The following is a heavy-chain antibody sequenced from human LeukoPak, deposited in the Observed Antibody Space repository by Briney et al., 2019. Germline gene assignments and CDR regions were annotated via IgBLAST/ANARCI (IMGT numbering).Heavy chain of an antibody. V-gene: IGHV1-18*01. CDR1: GYTFTSYG. Sequence: ASVKVSCKASGYTFTSYGISWVRQAPGQGLEWMGWISAYNGNTNYAQKLQGRVTMTTDTSTDTAYMELRNLRSDDTAVYYCARAVVPAALRYYYYYYMDVWGKGTTVTVSS. CDR3: ARAVVPAALRYYYYYYMDV. CDR2: ISAYNGNT. D-gene: IGHD2-2*02. J-gene: IGHJ6*03.